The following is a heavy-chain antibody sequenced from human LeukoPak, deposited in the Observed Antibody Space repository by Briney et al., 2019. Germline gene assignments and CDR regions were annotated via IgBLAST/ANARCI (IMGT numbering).Heavy chain of an antibody. J-gene: IGHJ4*02. CDR3: AKGAGYSSNWNFDY. V-gene: IGHV3-33*06. CDR2: IWYDGSKK. CDR1: GYTFSSYG. D-gene: IGHD6-13*01. Sequence: GGSLRLSCAASGYTFSSYGMQWVRQAPGKGLEWVAVIWYDGSKKYYADSVKGRFTISRDNSKNTLYLQMNSLRLEDTAGYYCAKGAGYSSNWNFDYWGQGTLVTVSS.